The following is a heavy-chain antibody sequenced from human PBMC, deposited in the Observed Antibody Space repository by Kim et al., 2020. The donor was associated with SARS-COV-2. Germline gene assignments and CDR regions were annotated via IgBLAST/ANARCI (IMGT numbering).Heavy chain of an antibody. CDR1: GYTFTGYY. D-gene: IGHD2-2*01. J-gene: IGHJ3*02. CDR3: ARDGSCSSTSCYGIAFDI. CDR2: INPNSGGT. V-gene: IGHV1-2*02. Sequence: ASVKVSCKASGYTFTGYYMHWVRQAPGQGLEWMGWINPNSGGTNYAQKFQGRVTMTRDTSISTAYMELSRLRSDDTAVYYCARDGSCSSTSCYGIAFDIWGQGTMVTVSS.